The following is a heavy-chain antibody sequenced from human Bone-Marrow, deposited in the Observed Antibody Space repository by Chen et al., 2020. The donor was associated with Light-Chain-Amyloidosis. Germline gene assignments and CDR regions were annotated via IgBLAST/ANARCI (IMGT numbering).Heavy chain of an antibody. CDR1: GGSIRSSSYY. Sequence: QLQLQESGPGLVKPSETLSLTCTVSGGSIRSSSYYWGWIRQPPGKGLEWIGSIYYSGSTYYNPSLKSRVTISVDTSKNQFSLKLSSVTAADTAVYYCARLYCSGGSCRYYYYYMDVWGKGTTVTVSS. CDR2: IYYSGST. D-gene: IGHD2-15*01. J-gene: IGHJ6*03. CDR3: ARLYCSGGSCRYYYYYMDV. V-gene: IGHV4-39*01.